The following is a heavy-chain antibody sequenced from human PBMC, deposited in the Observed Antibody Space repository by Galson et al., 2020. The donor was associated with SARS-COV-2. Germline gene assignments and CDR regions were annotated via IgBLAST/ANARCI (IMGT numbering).Heavy chain of an antibody. J-gene: IGHJ4*02. CDR3: ARLYRYYDSSGYPDY. CDR1: GDSVRSSSYW. CDR2: IYYSGTT. V-gene: IGHV4-39*01. Sequence: SETLSLTCSVSGDSVRSSSYWWAWIRQPPEKGLEWIGSIYYSGTTYYNPSLLSRLTISVDTSENQFSLNLSSVSAADTAVYYCARLYRYYDSSGYPDYWGQGTLVTVSS. D-gene: IGHD3-22*01.